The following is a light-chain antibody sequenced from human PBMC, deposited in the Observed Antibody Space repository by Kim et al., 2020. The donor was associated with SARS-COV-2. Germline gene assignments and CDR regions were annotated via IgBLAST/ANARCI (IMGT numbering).Light chain of an antibody. CDR3: QQYHTSPYN. V-gene: IGKV3-20*01. CDR1: QSISTY. Sequence: EIVLTQSPGTLPLSPGERATLSCRAGQSISTYLAWYQQKPGQSPRLLIYGAFNRAPGIPDRFSGSESGTDFTLTISGLEPEDFAVYYCQQYHTSPYNFGPGTKLEI. J-gene: IGKJ2*01. CDR2: GAF.